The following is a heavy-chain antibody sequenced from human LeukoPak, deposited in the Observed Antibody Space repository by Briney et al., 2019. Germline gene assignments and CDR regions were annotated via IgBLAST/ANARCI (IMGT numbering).Heavy chain of an antibody. CDR3: ARDKSVATDLIDY. CDR1: GYTFTGYY. V-gene: IGHV1-2*06. Sequence: ASVKVSCKASGYTFTGYYMHWVRQAPGQGLEWMGRINPNSGGTNYAQKFQGRVTMTRDTSISTAYMELSRLRSDDTAVYYCARDKSVATDLIDYWGQGTLVTVSS. D-gene: IGHD5-12*01. CDR2: INPNSGGT. J-gene: IGHJ4*02.